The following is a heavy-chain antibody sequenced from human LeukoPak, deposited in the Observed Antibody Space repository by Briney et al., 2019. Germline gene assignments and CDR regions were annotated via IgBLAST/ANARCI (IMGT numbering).Heavy chain of an antibody. CDR2: IYSSGST. CDR3: ARDRGLRYFDWLPIPSRGRWLDV. Sequence: SQTLSLTCTVSGGSISSGSYYWSWVRQPAGKGLELIGRIYSSGSTNYNPSLKSRVTISVDTSKNQFSLKLSSVTAADTAVYYCARDRGLRYFDWLPIPSRGRWLDVWGQGTTVTASS. CDR1: GGSISSGSYY. D-gene: IGHD3-9*01. V-gene: IGHV4-61*02. J-gene: IGHJ6*02.